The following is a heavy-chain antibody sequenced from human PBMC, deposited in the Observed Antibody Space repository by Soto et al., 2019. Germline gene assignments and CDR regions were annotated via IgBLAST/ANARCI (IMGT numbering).Heavy chain of an antibody. CDR1: GDSVSSKSAA. Sequence: SHPLSLTSSISGDSVSSKSAAWYWIRQSPSRGLEWLGRTYYRSKLYNEYAVSVKSRIIINPDTSKNQFSLQLNSVTPEDTAVYYCARSGNEGAVDYWGQGTLVTVS. D-gene: IGHD1-26*01. CDR3: ARSGNEGAVDY. CDR2: TYYRSKLYN. J-gene: IGHJ4*02. V-gene: IGHV6-1*01.